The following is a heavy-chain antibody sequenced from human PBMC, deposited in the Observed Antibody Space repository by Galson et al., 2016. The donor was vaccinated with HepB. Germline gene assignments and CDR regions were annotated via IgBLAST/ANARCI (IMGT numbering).Heavy chain of an antibody. J-gene: IGHJ3*02. Sequence: SVKVSCKASGYIFTMHWVRQAPGQGLEWMGIINPSSGGTNYAQKFKGRVTMTPDTSTNIVYMELNSLKSEYTAVYYWARPSPLSDSAFDIWGQGTMVTVSS. D-gene: IGHD2/OR15-2a*01. V-gene: IGHV1-46*01. CDR3: ARPSPLSDSAFDI. CDR1: GYIFT. CDR2: INPSSGGT.